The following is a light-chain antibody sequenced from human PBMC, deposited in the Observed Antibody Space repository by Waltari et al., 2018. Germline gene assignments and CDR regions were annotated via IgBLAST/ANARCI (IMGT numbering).Light chain of an antibody. CDR3: QQYNTYSS. V-gene: IGKV1-5*03. Sequence: DIQMTQSPSTLSASAGDRVTITCRASQSISNYLAWYQQKPGKAPNLLIYKASILKSGVSSRFSGSGSGTQFTLTISSLQPGDFATYFCQQYNTYSSFGQGTKLEIK. J-gene: IGKJ2*01. CDR1: QSISNY. CDR2: KAS.